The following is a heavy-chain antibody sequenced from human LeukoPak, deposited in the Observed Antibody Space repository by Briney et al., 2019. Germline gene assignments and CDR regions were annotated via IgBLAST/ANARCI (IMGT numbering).Heavy chain of an antibody. J-gene: IGHJ5*02. V-gene: IGHV3-9*01. CDR3: AKDRGITMVRGVIS. CDR1: GFSFDDYA. CDR2: ISWNSGSI. Sequence: GRSLRLSCAASGFSFDDYAMHWVRQAPGKGLEWVSGISWNSGSIGYADSVKGRFTISRDNAKNSLYLQMNSLRAEDTAFYYCAKDRGITMVRGVISWGQGTLVTVSS. D-gene: IGHD3-10*01.